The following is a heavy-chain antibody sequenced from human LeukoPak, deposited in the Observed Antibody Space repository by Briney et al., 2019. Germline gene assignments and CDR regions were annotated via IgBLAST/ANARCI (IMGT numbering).Heavy chain of an antibody. Sequence: PGGSLRLSCAASGVTFSSYEMNWVRQAPGKGLEWVSYISSSGSTIYYADSVKGRFTISRDNAKKSLYLQMKSLRAEDTAVYYCARDRASAVDYWGQGTLVTVSS. D-gene: IGHD1-26*01. J-gene: IGHJ4*02. V-gene: IGHV3-48*03. CDR3: ARDRASAVDY. CDR1: GVTFSSYE. CDR2: ISSSGSTI.